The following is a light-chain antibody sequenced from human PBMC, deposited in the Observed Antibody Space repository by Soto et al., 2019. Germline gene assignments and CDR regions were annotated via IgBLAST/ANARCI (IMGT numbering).Light chain of an antibody. V-gene: IGKV1-5*03. J-gene: IGKJ1*01. CDR2: KAS. CDR3: QQYTAISWT. CDR1: QSISSW. Sequence: DIQMTQSPSTLSASVGDRVTITCRASQSISSWLAWYQQKPGKAPKLLIYKASSLESGVPSRFSGSGSGTEFTLTISSPQPDDFATYYCQQYTAISWTFGQGTKVEVK.